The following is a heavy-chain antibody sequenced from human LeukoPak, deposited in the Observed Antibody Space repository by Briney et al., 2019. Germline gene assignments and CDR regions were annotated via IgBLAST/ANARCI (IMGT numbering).Heavy chain of an antibody. CDR2: ISYDGSNK. Sequence: PGGSLRLSCAASGFTFSSYAMHWVRQAPGKGLEWVAVISYDGSNKYYADSVKGRFTISRDNSKNTLYLQMNSLRAEDTAVYYCAKGKNTGSYLSHVDYWGQGALVTVSS. CDR1: GFTFSSYA. CDR3: AKGKNTGSYLSHVDY. V-gene: IGHV3-30*04. J-gene: IGHJ4*02. D-gene: IGHD3-10*01.